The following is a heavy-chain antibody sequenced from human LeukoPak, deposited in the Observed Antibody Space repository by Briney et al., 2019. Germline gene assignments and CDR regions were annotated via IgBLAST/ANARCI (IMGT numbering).Heavy chain of an antibody. J-gene: IGHJ4*02. CDR1: GGSFSTSA. D-gene: IGHD6-13*01. V-gene: IGHV1-69*01. CDR3: VSLSWYLGGWYFDY. Sequence: GASVKVSCKCSGGSFSTSAISWVRQAPGQGLEWMGGIIPIFPTPDYAHKFQGRVTITADESTRTAYMELSSLRSEDTAVYYCVSLSWYLGGWYFDYWGQGTLVSVSS. CDR2: IIPIFPTP.